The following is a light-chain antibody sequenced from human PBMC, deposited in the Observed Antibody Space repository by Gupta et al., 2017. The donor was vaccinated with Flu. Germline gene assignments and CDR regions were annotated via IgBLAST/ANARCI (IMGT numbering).Light chain of an antibody. Sequence: SSNVGAGYDVSWYQQMPGRAPTLLVCCNTNRPSGVPDRFSASKSGTSASLAITGLQAEDEADYYCQSYDISLSGYVFGSGTKVSVL. CDR1: SSNVGAGYD. J-gene: IGLJ1*01. CDR2: CNT. CDR3: QSYDISLSGYV. V-gene: IGLV1-40*01.